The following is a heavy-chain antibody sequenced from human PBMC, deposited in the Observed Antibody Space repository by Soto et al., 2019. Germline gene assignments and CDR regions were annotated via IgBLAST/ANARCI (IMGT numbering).Heavy chain of an antibody. Sequence: ASVKVSCKASGYTFTSYDINWVRQATGQGLEWMGWMNPNSGNTGYAQKFQGRVTMTRNTSISTAYMELSSLRSEDTAVYYCARGHHCSSTGCYFGYYYYYMDVWGKGTTVTVSS. V-gene: IGHV1-8*01. CDR3: ARGHHCSSTGCYFGYYYYYMDV. CDR1: GYTFTSYD. D-gene: IGHD2-2*01. J-gene: IGHJ6*03. CDR2: MNPNSGNT.